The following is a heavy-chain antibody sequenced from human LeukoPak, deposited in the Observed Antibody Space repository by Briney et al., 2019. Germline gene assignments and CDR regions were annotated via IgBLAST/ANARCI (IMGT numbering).Heavy chain of an antibody. J-gene: IGHJ4*02. D-gene: IGHD5-18*01. Sequence: SETLSLTCAVYGRSFSGYYWSWIRQPPGKGLEWIGEINHSGSTNYNPSLKSRVTISVDTSKNQFSLKLSSVTAADTAVYYCARGGYSYDPRPLPYYFDYWGQGTLVTVSS. CDR2: INHSGST. CDR3: ARGGYSYDPRPLPYYFDY. CDR1: GRSFSGYY. V-gene: IGHV4-34*01.